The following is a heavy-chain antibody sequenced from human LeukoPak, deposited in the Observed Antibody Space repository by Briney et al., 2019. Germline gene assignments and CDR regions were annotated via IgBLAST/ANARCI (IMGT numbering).Heavy chain of an antibody. J-gene: IGHJ4*02. CDR1: GFTFSTFS. Sequence: GGSLRLSCAASGFTFSTFSMSWVRQASRKGLEWVSTISDSGGITDYADSVKGRFTISRDNSKNTLYLQMNSLGAEDTALYYCAKKLFTGMGYYFDSWGQGTLVTVSS. CDR2: ISDSGGIT. D-gene: IGHD3-10*01. V-gene: IGHV3-23*01. CDR3: AKKLFTGMGYYFDS.